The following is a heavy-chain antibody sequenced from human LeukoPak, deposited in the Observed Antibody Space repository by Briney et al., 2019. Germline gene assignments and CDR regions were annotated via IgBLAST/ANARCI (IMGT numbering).Heavy chain of an antibody. CDR2: ISYDGSNK. CDR3: ARDPFGPRPKNQYYDILTGLVSPSGIDY. Sequence: PGGSLRLSCAASGFTFSSYAMHWVRQAPGKGLEWVAVISYDGSNKYYADSVKGRFTISRDNSKNTLYLQMNSLRAEDTAVYYCARDPFGPRPKNQYYDILTGLVSPSGIDYWGQGTLVTVSS. J-gene: IGHJ4*02. CDR1: GFTFSSYA. V-gene: IGHV3-30-3*01. D-gene: IGHD3-9*01.